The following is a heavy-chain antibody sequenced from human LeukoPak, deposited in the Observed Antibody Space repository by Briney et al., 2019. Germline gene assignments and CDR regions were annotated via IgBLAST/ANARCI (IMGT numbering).Heavy chain of an antibody. CDR1: GYSFTSYW. Sequence: PGESLKISCKGSGYSFTSYWIGWVRQMPGKGLEWMGIIYPGDSDTRYSPSFQGQVTISADKSISTAYLQWSSLKTSDTAMCYCARGGEDTAMVVPWFDPWGRGTLVTVSS. D-gene: IGHD5-18*01. CDR2: IYPGDSDT. V-gene: IGHV5-51*01. J-gene: IGHJ5*02. CDR3: ARGGEDTAMVVPWFDP.